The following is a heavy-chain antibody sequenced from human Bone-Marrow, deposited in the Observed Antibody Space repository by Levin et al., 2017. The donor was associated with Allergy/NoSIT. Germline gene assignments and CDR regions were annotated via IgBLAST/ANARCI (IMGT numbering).Heavy chain of an antibody. CDR2: ISGSGSST. V-gene: IGHV3-23*01. D-gene: IGHD2-15*01. CDR1: GFTFSSYA. J-gene: IGHJ4*02. Sequence: GGSLRLSCAASGFTFSSYAMSWVRQAPGKGLEWVSAISGSGSSTYYADSVKGRFTISRDNSKNTLYIQMNSLRAEDTAVYYCAKAERVVSATGPLDCWGQGTLVTVSS. CDR3: AKAERVVSATGPLDC.